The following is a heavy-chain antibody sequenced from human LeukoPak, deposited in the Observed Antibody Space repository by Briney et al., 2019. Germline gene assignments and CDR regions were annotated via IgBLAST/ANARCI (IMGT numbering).Heavy chain of an antibody. CDR3: AKDGYCSSTSCYWRWFDP. Sequence: PGGSLRLSCAASGFTFSSYAMSWVRQAPGKGLEWVSAISGSGGSTYYADSVKGRFTISRDNSKNTLYLQMNSLRAEDAAVYYCAKDGYCSSTSCYWRWFDPWGQGTLVTVSS. CDR2: ISGSGGST. J-gene: IGHJ5*02. V-gene: IGHV3-23*01. D-gene: IGHD2-2*03. CDR1: GFTFSSYA.